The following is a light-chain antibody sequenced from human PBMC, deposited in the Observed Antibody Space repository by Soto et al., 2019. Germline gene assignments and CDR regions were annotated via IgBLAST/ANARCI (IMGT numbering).Light chain of an antibody. CDR2: DIR. CDR1: SSDVGGYKY. V-gene: IGLV2-14*03. J-gene: IGLJ1*01. CDR3: CSDTSSSTRV. Sequence: QSALTQPASVSGSPGQSITISCTGTSSDVGGYKYVSWYQQHPGKAPKLMIYDIRNRPSGVSNRFSGSKSGNTASLTISGLQAEDEADYYCCSDTSSSTRVFGTGTKLTVI.